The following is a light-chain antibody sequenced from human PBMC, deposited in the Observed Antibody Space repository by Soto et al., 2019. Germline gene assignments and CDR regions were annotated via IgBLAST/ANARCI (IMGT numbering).Light chain of an antibody. CDR1: QTVSSY. CDR3: LQRSNWPRALT. Sequence: EIMLTQSPATLSLSPGERATLSCRASQTVSSYLAWYQQKPGQAPRLLIYDASTRATGIPARFSGSGSGTDFTLTISSLEPEDFAIYYCLQRSNWPRALTFGGGTKVDI. CDR2: DAS. J-gene: IGKJ4*01. V-gene: IGKV3-11*01.